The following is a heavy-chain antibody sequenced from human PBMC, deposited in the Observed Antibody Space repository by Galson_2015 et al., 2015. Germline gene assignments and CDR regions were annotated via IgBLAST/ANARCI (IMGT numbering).Heavy chain of an antibody. Sequence: SLRLSCAASGFTFSTSDMHWVRQAPGKGLDWVSTISSDGSNKHFADSVKGRFTISRDNSKNTVYLLMNNVRGEDTAVYYCARGRGTTVVTTVDYWGQGTRVTVSS. CDR3: ARGRGTTVVTTVDY. V-gene: IGHV3-30-3*01. CDR1: GFTFSTSD. J-gene: IGHJ4*02. D-gene: IGHD4-23*01. CDR2: ISSDGSNK.